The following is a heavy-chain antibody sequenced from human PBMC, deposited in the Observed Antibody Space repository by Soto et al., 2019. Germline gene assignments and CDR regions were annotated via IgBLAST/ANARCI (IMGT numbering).Heavy chain of an antibody. J-gene: IGHJ4*02. D-gene: IGHD2-15*01. CDR1: GASIKSRNYF. Sequence: PSATLSLTCTVSGASIKSRNYFWGWIRQPPGKGLEFVGSIHSSGDTYYNPSLKSRVTVSVDLSNSHFSLSLKSLTATDTAVYYRGRLAEAATGHPHFDYWGPGTLVTVSS. V-gene: IGHV4-39*02. CDR2: IHSSGDT. CDR3: GRLAEAATGHPHFDY.